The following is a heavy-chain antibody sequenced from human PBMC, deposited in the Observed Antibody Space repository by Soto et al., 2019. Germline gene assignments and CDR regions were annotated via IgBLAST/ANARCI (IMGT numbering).Heavy chain of an antibody. CDR3: ARGGYSSSWYFDY. Sequence: LEILSLTCTVSGGSISSYCWSWIRQPPGKGLERIGYIYYSGSTNYNPSLKSRVTISVGTSKSQFSLKLSSVTAADTAVYYCARGGYSSSWYFDYWGQGTLVTVSS. D-gene: IGHD6-13*01. V-gene: IGHV4-59*01. J-gene: IGHJ4*02. CDR2: IYYSGST. CDR1: GGSISSYC.